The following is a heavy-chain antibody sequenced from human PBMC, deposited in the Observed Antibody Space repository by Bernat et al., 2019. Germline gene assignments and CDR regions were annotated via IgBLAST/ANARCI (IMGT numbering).Heavy chain of an antibody. D-gene: IGHD6-13*01. Sequence: QVQLVESGGGVVQPGRSLRLSCAASGFTFNNYGMHWVRQVPGKGLEWVAVIWYDGNKKYYADSVKGRFTISRDNSKNTLYLQMNSLGAEDTAVYYCARLGSSWCFDYWGQGTLVTVSS. CDR3: ARLGSSWCFDY. V-gene: IGHV3-33*01. J-gene: IGHJ4*02. CDR1: GFTFNNYG. CDR2: IWYDGNKK.